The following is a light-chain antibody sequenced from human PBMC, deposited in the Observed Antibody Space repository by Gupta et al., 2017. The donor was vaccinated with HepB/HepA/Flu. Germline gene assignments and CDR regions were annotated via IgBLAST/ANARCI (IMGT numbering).Light chain of an antibody. CDR2: DTS. J-gene: IGLJ2*01. Sequence: QAVVTQEPSLTVSPGGTVTLTCGSSTGAVTSGHYPYWFQQKPGQAPRTLIYDTSNTHSSTPAQFSASPLGGKAALTLAGAQTEDEDEYYCVLSYSGAVVFGGGTKLTVL. CDR3: VLSYSGAVV. CDR1: TGAVTSGHY. V-gene: IGLV7-46*01.